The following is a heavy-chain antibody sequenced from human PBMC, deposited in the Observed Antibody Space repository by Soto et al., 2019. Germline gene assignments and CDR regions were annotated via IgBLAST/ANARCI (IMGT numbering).Heavy chain of an antibody. CDR1: GGSFSTYY. J-gene: IGHJ4*02. V-gene: IGHV4-59*01. CDR2: IYYNGNT. Sequence: QVQLQESGPGLIKSSEALSLTCTVSGGSFSTYYWTWIRQPPGKGLEWIGYIYYNGNTNYNPSLKSRVTISVDTSRNEFSLNLSSVTAADTAVYYCALERGYSSGPRINHYFDYWGQGSLVTVSS. CDR3: ALERGYSSGPRINHYFDY. D-gene: IGHD5-18*01.